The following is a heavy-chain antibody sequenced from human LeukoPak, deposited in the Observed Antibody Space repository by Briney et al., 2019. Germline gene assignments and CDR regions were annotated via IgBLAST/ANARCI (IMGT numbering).Heavy chain of an antibody. Sequence: GGSLRLSCATSGFTFRNYAMSWVRQTPGKGLEWVSSLSGSGHTSDYADSVKGRFTISRDNSKSTLYLQMNSLRAEDTAVYYCAKENNWNDGRFNYFDYWGQGTLVTVSS. D-gene: IGHD1-20*01. CDR3: AKENNWNDGRFNYFDY. J-gene: IGHJ4*02. V-gene: IGHV3-23*01. CDR1: GFTFRNYA. CDR2: LSGSGHTS.